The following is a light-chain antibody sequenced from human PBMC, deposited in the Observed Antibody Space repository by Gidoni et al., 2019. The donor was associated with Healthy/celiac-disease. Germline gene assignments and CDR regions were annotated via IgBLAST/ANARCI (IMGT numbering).Light chain of an antibody. V-gene: IGLV2-23*02. CDR2: EVI. J-gene: IGLJ2*01. CDR1: SSDVGSYNL. Sequence: QSALTQPASVSGSPGQSITISCTGTSSDVGSYNLVSWDQQHPGKAPKLMIYEVIKRPSGVSNRFSGSKYGNTASLTISGLQAEDEADYYCCSYAGSSTFGVFGGGTKLTVL. CDR3: CSYAGSSTFGV.